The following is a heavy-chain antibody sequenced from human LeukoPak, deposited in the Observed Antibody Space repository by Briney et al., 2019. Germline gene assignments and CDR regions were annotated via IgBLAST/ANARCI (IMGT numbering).Heavy chain of an antibody. J-gene: IGHJ6*02. CDR3: AKARGGGDYNYYYGMDV. V-gene: IGHV3-23*01. D-gene: IGHD4-17*01. CDR2: ISGSGGST. Sequence: PGGSLRLSCAASGFTFSSYAMSWVRQAPGKGLEWVSAISGSGGSTYYADSVKGRFTISRDNSKNTLYLQMNSLRAEDTAVYYCAKARGGGDYNYYYGMDVWGQGTTVTVSS. CDR1: GFTFSSYA.